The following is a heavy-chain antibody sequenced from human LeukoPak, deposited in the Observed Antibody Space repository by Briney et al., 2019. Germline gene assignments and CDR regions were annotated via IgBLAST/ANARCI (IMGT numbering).Heavy chain of an antibody. D-gene: IGHD2-21*02. J-gene: IGHJ6*02. CDR2: INPSGGST. Sequence: ASVKVSCKASGYTFTSYYMHWVRQAPGQGLEWMGIINPSGGSTSYAQKFQGRVTMTRDTSTSTVYMELSSLRSEDTAVYYCARDRVVVTAIGYYYYYHGMDVWGQGTTVTVSS. V-gene: IGHV1-46*01. CDR3: ARDRVVVTAIGYYYYYHGMDV. CDR1: GYTFTSYY.